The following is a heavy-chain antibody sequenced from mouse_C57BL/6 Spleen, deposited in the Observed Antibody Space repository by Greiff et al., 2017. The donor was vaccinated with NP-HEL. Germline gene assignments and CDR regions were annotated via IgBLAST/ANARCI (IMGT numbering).Heavy chain of an antibody. CDR1: GYTFTDYY. V-gene: IGHV1-26*01. Sequence: VQLQQSGPELVKPGASVKISCKASGYTFTDYYMNWVKQSHGKSLEWIGDINPNNGGTSYNQKFKGKATLTVDKSSSTAYMELRSLTSEDSAVYYCAYSNHAYWYCDVGGTGTTVTVSS. J-gene: IGHJ1*03. CDR3: AYSNHAYWYCDV. CDR2: INPNNGGT. D-gene: IGHD2-5*01.